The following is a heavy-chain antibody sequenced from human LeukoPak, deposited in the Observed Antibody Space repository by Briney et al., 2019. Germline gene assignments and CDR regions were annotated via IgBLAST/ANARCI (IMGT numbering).Heavy chain of an antibody. D-gene: IGHD3-10*01. CDR3: AGVFSGRRPFEL. J-gene: IGHJ4*02. CDR1: GGSINDYY. CDR2: IYYRGAT. Sequence: SETLSLTCTVSGGSINDYYWSWVRQPPGKGLEWIGYIYYRGATNSNPSLKGRVTTSIDTSKKEFSLKLSSVTAADTAVYYCAGVFSGRRPFELWGQGTLVTVSS. V-gene: IGHV4-59*01.